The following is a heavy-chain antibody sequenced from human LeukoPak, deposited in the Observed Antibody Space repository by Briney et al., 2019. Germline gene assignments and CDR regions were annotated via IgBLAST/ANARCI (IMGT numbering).Heavy chain of an antibody. D-gene: IGHD5-18*01. Sequence: GASVKVSCKASGGTFSSYAISWVRQAPGQGLEWVGGIIPIFGTANYAQKFQGRVTITADEPTSTAYMELSSLRSEDTAVYYCARGWVRYSYGYRYWGQGTLVTVSS. V-gene: IGHV1-69*13. CDR3: ARGWVRYSYGYRY. CDR2: IIPIFGTA. CDR1: GGTFSSYA. J-gene: IGHJ4*02.